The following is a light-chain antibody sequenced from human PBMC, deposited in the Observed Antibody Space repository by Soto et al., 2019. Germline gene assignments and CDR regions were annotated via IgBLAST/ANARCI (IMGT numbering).Light chain of an antibody. CDR3: QQYNNWPIT. V-gene: IGKV3-15*01. Sequence: EIVMTQSPSTLSVSPVERATLSCMASQNILSNLAWYQQKPGQAPRLLIYGASTRATGIPARFSGSGSGTEFTLTISSLQSEDFEIYYCQQYNNWPITFGQGTRLEI. J-gene: IGKJ5*01. CDR2: GAS. CDR1: QNILSN.